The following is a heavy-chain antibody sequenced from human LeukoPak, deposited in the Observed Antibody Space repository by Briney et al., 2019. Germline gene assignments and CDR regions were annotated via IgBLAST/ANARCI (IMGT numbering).Heavy chain of an antibody. V-gene: IGHV5-10-1*01. Sequence: GESLKISCKGSGYSFTSYWISWVRQMPGKGLEWMGRIDPSDSYTNYSPSFQGHVTISADKSISTAYLQWSSLKASDTAMYYCARLSQEGSQDTPRNDYWGQGTLATVSS. CDR3: ARLSQEGSQDTPRNDY. CDR1: GYSFTSYW. J-gene: IGHJ4*02. CDR2: IDPSDSYT.